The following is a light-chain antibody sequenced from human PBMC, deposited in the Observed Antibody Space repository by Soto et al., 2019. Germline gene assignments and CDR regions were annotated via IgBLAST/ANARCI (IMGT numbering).Light chain of an antibody. CDR2: GAS. Sequence: GERATLSCRASQNVVSNLAWYQQKLGQAPRLFIYGASTRATGIPARFSGSGSGTEFTLTISSLQSEDFAVYYCQQYNNWPPPLTFGGGTKVDIK. V-gene: IGKV3-15*01. CDR1: QNVVSN. J-gene: IGKJ4*01. CDR3: QQYNNWPPPLT.